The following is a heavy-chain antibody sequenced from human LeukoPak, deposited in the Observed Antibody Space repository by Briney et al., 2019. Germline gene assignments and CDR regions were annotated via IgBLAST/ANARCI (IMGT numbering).Heavy chain of an antibody. CDR2: ISYDGSNK. V-gene: IGHV3-30*04. D-gene: IGHD2-2*01. Sequence: GGSLRLSCAASGFTFSSYAMHWVRQAPGKGLEWVAVISYDGSNKYYADSVKGRFTISRDNSKNTLYLQMNSLRAEDTAVYYCARDGGDIVVVSAAKDDYYYGMDVWGQGTTVTVSS. CDR1: GFTFSSYA. J-gene: IGHJ6*02. CDR3: ARDGGDIVVVSAAKDDYYYGMDV.